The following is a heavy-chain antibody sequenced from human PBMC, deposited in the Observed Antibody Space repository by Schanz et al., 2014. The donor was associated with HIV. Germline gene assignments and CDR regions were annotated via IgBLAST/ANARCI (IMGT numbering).Heavy chain of an antibody. V-gene: IGHV1-69*13. Sequence: QVQLVLSGAEVKRPGASVKVSCKASGYTFTSYGITWVRQAPGQGLEWMGGFIPVFGTANYAQKFQGRVTMTADESTSTAYMELSSLRSEDTAVYYCAREGGQYKHYGMDVWGQGTTVTVSS. CDR3: AREGGQYKHYGMDV. D-gene: IGHD1-20*01. CDR2: FIPVFGTA. CDR1: GYTFTSYG. J-gene: IGHJ6*02.